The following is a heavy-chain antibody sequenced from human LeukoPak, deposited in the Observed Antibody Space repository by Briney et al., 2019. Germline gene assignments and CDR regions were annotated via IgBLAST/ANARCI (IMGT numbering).Heavy chain of an antibody. Sequence: GGSLRLSCAASGLTLSSSYMSWVRQAPGKGLEWGSIIYNDGSTYYSDSMKGRFTISRDNSKNTLYLQVNSLRAEDTAMYYCARNILFAFDIWGQGTMVTVFS. V-gene: IGHV3-53*01. CDR2: IYNDGST. CDR1: GLTLSSSY. CDR3: ARNILFAFDI. D-gene: IGHD2/OR15-2a*01. J-gene: IGHJ3*02.